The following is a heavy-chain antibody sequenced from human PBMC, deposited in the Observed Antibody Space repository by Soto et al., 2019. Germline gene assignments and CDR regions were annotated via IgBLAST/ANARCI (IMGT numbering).Heavy chain of an antibody. CDR2: IIPILGIA. V-gene: IGHV1-69*02. Sequence: SVKVSCKASGGTFSSYTISWVRQAPGQGLEWMGRIIPILGIANYAQKFQGRVTITADKSTSTAYMELSSLRSEDTAVYYCARAEANYYYYKDVWGKGTTVTVSS. CDR3: ARAEANYYYYKDV. J-gene: IGHJ6*03. CDR1: GGTFSSYT.